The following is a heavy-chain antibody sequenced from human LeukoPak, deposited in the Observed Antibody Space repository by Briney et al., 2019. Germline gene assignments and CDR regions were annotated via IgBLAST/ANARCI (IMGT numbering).Heavy chain of an antibody. CDR1: GFTFDDYA. V-gene: IGHV3-9*01. CDR2: ISWNSGSI. CDR3: AKDALLRGSGTFFDY. J-gene: IGHJ4*02. Sequence: PGRSLRLSCAASGFTFDDYAMHWVRQAPGKGLEWVSGISWNSGSIGYADSVKGRFTISRDNAKNSLYLQMNSLRAEDTALYYCAKDALLRGSGTFFDYWGQGTLVTVPS. D-gene: IGHD3-10*01.